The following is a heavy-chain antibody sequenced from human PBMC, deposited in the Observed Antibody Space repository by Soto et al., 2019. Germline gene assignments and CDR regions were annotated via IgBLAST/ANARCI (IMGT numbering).Heavy chain of an antibody. CDR2: IYHSGST. J-gene: IGHJ5*02. CDR1: GGSISSSNW. D-gene: IGHD6-6*01. CDR3: ARENQYSSSLTWFDP. V-gene: IGHV4-4*02. Sequence: PSETLSLTCAVSGGSISSSNWWSWVRQPPGKGLEWIGEIYHSGSTNYNPSLKSRVTISVDKSKNQFSLKLSSVTAADTAVYYCARENQYSSSLTWFDPWGQGTLVTVSS.